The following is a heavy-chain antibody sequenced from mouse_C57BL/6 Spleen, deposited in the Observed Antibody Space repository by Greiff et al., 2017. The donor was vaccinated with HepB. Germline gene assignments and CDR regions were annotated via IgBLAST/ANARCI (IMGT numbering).Heavy chain of an antibody. D-gene: IGHD2-13*01. CDR2: ISNGGGST. V-gene: IGHV5-12*01. CDR3: ARWTRAMDY. CDR1: GFTFSDYY. Sequence: DVMLVESGGGLVQPGGSLKLSCAASGFTFSDYYMYWVRQTPEKRLEWVAYISNGGGSTYYPDTVKGRFTISRDNAKNTLYLQMSRLKSEDTAMYYCARWTRAMDYWGQGTSVTVSS. J-gene: IGHJ4*01.